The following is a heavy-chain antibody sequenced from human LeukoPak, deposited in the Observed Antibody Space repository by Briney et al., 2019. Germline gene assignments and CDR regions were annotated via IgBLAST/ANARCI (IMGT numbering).Heavy chain of an antibody. D-gene: IGHD6-13*01. CDR1: GGTFSSYA. CDR2: ISAYNGNT. V-gene: IGHV1-18*01. Sequence: ASVKVSCKASGGTFSSYAISWVRQAPGQGLEWMGWISAYNGNTNYAQKLQGRVTMTTDTSTSTAYMELRSLRSDDTAVYYCARLSYSSSWYRKDAFDIWGQGTMVTVS. J-gene: IGHJ3*02. CDR3: ARLSYSSSWYRKDAFDI.